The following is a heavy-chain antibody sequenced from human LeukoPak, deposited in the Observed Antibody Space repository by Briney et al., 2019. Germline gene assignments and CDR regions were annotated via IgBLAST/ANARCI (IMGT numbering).Heavy chain of an antibody. CDR2: INPNSGGT. Sequence: ASVKVSCKASGYTFTGYYMHWVRQAPGQGPEWMGWINPNSGGTNYAQKFQGRVTMTRDTSISTAYMELSRLRSDDTAVYYCASVHGDYVRYYYYYMDVWGKGTTVTVSS. V-gene: IGHV1-2*02. CDR3: ASVHGDYVRYYYYYMDV. CDR1: GYTFTGYY. J-gene: IGHJ6*03. D-gene: IGHD4-17*01.